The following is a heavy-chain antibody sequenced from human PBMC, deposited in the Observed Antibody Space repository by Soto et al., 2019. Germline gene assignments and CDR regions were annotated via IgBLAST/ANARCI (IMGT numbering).Heavy chain of an antibody. CDR2: IPYDGSNK. D-gene: IGHD2-2*01. CDR1: GFTFSSYS. CDR3: ARVTRLEYCSSISCYENYFDY. V-gene: IGHV3-30-3*01. J-gene: IGHJ4*02. Sequence: GGSLRLSCATSGFTFSSYSMHWVRQAPGKGLEWVAVIPYDGSNKYYSDSVKGRFTISRDNSKSTLYLQMNSLRAEDTAVYYCARVTRLEYCSSISCYENYFDYWGQGTLVTVSS.